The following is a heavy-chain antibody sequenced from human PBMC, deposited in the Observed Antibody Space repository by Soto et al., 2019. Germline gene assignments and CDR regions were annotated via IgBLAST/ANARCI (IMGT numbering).Heavy chain of an antibody. CDR3: AGGGYDFWSGYYIPPYYYYYYGMDV. D-gene: IGHD3-3*01. V-gene: IGHV3-7*01. CDR1: GFTFSSYC. Sequence: PGGSLRPSCAASGFTFSSYCMNWVRQAPGKGLEWVANIKQDGSEKYYVDSVKGRFTISRDNAKNSLYLQMNSLRAEDTAVYYCAGGGYDFWSGYYIPPYYYYYYGMDVWGQGTTVTVSS. J-gene: IGHJ6*02. CDR2: IKQDGSEK.